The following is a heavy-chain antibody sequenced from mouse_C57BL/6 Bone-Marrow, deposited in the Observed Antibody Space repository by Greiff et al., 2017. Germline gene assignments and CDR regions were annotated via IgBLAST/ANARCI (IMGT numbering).Heavy chain of an antibody. CDR3: TRRVTTVVARTAYWYFDF. V-gene: IGHV1-81*01. Sequence: QVQLQQSGAELARPGASVKLSCKASGYTFTSYGISWVKQRPGQGLEWIGEIYPRSGNTYYNEKFKGKATLTADKSSSTAYMELRSLTSEDSAVYCCTRRVTTVVARTAYWYFDFWGTGTTVTVSS. CDR1: GYTFTSYG. D-gene: IGHD1-1*01. CDR2: IYPRSGNT. J-gene: IGHJ1*03.